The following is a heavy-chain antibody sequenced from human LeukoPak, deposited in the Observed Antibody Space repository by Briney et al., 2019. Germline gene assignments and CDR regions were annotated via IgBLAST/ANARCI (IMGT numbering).Heavy chain of an antibody. D-gene: IGHD5-18*01. CDR1: GFRFNNYA. Sequence: GGSLRLSRAASGFRFNNYAMHWVRQPPGTGLEWVAVISMDGIQEYYADSVKGRFSISRDNSKNTLYLQMNSLRSEDTAVYYCAREVYSYALDALDLWGQGTMVTVSS. CDR2: ISMDGIQE. V-gene: IGHV3-30*04. J-gene: IGHJ3*01. CDR3: AREVYSYALDALDL.